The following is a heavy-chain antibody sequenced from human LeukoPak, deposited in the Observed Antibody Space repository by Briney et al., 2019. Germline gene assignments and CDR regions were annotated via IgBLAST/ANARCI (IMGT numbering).Heavy chain of an antibody. V-gene: IGHV3-23*01. CDR2: ISGSGGST. J-gene: IGHJ4*02. Sequence: GGSLRLSCAASGFTFSSYSMSWVRQAPGKGLEWVSAISGSGGSTYYADSVKGRFTISRDNSKNTLYLQMNSLRAEDTAVYYCAKDLYGDYMYYFDYWGQGTLVTVSS. CDR1: GFTFSSYS. D-gene: IGHD4-17*01. CDR3: AKDLYGDYMYYFDY.